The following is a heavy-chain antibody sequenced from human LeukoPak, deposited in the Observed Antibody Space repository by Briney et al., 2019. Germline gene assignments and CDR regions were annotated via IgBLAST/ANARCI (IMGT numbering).Heavy chain of an antibody. CDR1: GYTFTSYD. D-gene: IGHD6-13*01. CDR3: ARGAAAVASPGYYYYYYMDV. J-gene: IGHJ6*03. CDR2: MNPNSGNT. V-gene: IGHV1-8*01. Sequence: ASVKVSCKASGYTFTSYDINWVRQATGQGLEWMGWMNPNSGNTGYAEKFQGRVTMTRDTSISTAYMELSRLRSDDTAVYYCARGAAAVASPGYYYYYYMDVWGKGTTVTVSS.